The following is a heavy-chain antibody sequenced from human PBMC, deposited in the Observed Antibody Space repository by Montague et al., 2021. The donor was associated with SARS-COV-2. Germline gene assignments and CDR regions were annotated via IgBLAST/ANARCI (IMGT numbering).Heavy chain of an antibody. J-gene: IGHJ4*02. D-gene: IGHD3-22*01. CDR3: ARGWFSPMLEVVIRGPFDY. CDR1: GGSISSSSYY. CDR2: IYYSGST. V-gene: IGHV4-39*07. Sequence: SETLSLTCTVSGGSISSSSYYWGWIRQPPGKGLEWIGTIYYSGSTYYNPSLKSRVTISVDTSKNQFSLKLSSVTAADTAVYYCARGWFSPMLEVVIRGPFDYWGQGALVTVSS.